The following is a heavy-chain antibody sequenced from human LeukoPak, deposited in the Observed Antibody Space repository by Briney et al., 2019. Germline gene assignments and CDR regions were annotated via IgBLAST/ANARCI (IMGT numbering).Heavy chain of an antibody. CDR3: ARGLIAVAGTGFDY. J-gene: IGHJ4*02. D-gene: IGHD6-19*01. V-gene: IGHV4-34*01. CDR1: GGSFRGNY. CDR2: INHSGST. Sequence: SETLSLICAVYGGSFRGNYWSWIRQPPGKGLEWIGDINHSGSTNYNPSLKSRVTISVDTSKNQFSLKLSSVTAADTAVYYCARGLIAVAGTGFDYWGQGTLVTVSS.